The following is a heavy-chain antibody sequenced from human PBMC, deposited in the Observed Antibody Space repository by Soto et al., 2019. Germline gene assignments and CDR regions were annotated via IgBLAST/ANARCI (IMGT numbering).Heavy chain of an antibody. CDR3: ARDAQSSGWYYYYGMDV. CDR1: GFTFSSYA. CDR2: ISGSGGST. J-gene: IGHJ6*02. V-gene: IGHV3-23*01. D-gene: IGHD6-19*01. Sequence: GGSLRLSCAASGFTFSSYAMSWVRQAPGKGLEWVSAISGSGGSTYYADSVKGRFTISRDNSKNTLYLQMNSLRAEDTAVYYCARDAQSSGWYYYYGMDVWGQGTTVTVSS.